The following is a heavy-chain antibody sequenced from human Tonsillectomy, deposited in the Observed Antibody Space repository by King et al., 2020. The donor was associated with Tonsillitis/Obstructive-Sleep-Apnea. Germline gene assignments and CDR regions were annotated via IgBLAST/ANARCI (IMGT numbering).Heavy chain of an antibody. CDR2: TYHGGST. CDR3: ARVDPGASMGFYFDY. Sequence: VQLQESGPGLVKPSQTLSLTCTSSGGSISSGVYYWSWIRQHLGKGLEWIGYTYHGGSTYYNPSLKSRVIISVDTSKNQFSLRLSSVTAADTAVYYCARVDPGASMGFYFDYWGQGILVTVSS. J-gene: IGHJ4*02. D-gene: IGHD3-16*01. V-gene: IGHV4-31*03. CDR1: GGSISSGVYY.